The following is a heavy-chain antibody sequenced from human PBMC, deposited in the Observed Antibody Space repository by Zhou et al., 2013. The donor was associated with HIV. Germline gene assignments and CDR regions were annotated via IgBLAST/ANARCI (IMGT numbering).Heavy chain of an antibody. Sequence: QVQLVQSGAEVKKPGASVKVSCEASGYTFTGYYMHWVRQAPGQGLEWMGWINPNSGGTSYAQKFQGRVTMTRDTSISTAYMELSRLRSDDTAVYYCARAPYSFTWYYFDYWGPREPVRSPSP. J-gene: IGHJ4*02. CDR3: ARAPYSFTWYYFDY. CDR2: INPNSGGT. CDR1: GYTFTGYY. D-gene: IGHD1-26*01. V-gene: IGHV1-2*02.